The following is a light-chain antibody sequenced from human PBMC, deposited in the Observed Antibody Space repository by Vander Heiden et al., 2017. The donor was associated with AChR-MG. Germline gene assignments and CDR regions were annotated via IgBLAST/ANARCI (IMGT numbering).Light chain of an antibody. V-gene: IGLV1-44*01. CDR3: AAWDDSLNGPV. Sequence: QSVLTQPPSASGTPGQRVTISRSGSRSNIESNTVNWYQQQVPGTAPKLLIYSNNQRPSGVPDRFSGSKSGTSASLAISGLQSEDEADYYCAAWDDSLNGPVFGGGTELTVL. CDR1: RSNIESNT. J-gene: IGLJ3*02. CDR2: SNN.